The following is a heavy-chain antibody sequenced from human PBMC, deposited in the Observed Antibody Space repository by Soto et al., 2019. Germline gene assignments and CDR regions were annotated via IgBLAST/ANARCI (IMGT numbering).Heavy chain of an antibody. D-gene: IGHD5-12*01. CDR1: GFTVSSNY. V-gene: IGHV3-66*01. J-gene: IGHJ3*02. Sequence: GGSLRLSCAASGFTVSSNYMSWVRQAPGKGLEWVSVIYSGGSTYYADSVKGRFTISRDNSKNTLYLQMNSLRAEDTAVYYCARARVATDDAFDIWGQGTMVTVSS. CDR3: ARARVATDDAFDI. CDR2: IYSGGST.